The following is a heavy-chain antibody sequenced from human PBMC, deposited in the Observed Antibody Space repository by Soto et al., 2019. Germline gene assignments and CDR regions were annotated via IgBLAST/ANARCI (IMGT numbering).Heavy chain of an antibody. D-gene: IGHD2-8*01. V-gene: IGHV3-13*01. Sequence: GGSLRLSCAASGFTFSSYDMHWVRQATGKGLEWVSAIGTAGDTYYPGSVKGRFTISRENAKNSLYLQMNSLRAEDTAVYYCARGYCTNGVCRHVVDFWGQGTLVTVSS. CDR1: GFTFSSYD. J-gene: IGHJ4*02. CDR2: IGTAGDT. CDR3: ARGYCTNGVCRHVVDF.